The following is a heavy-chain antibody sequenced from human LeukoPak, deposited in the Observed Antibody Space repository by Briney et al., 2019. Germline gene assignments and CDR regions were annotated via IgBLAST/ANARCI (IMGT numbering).Heavy chain of an antibody. V-gene: IGHV1-3*01. CDR3: ARDLSYGQGWFDP. CDR2: INAGNGNT. D-gene: IGHD2-8*01. Sequence: ASVKGSCKASGYTFTSYAMHWVRQAPGQRLEWMGWINAGNGNTKYSQKFQGRVTITRDTSASTAYMELSSLRSEDTAVYYCARDLSYGQGWFDPWGQGTLVTVSS. J-gene: IGHJ5*02. CDR1: GYTFTSYA.